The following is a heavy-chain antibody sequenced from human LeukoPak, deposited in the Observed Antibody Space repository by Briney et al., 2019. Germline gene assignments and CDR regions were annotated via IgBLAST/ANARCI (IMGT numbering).Heavy chain of an antibody. CDR2: TYYRSKWYD. Sequence: SQTLSLTCAISGYSVSSKSGAGNWIRQSPSRCLEWLGRTYYRSKWYDDYAVSVKSRITINPDTSKNQFSLQLNSVTPEDTAVYYCAREDSSGQNWFDPWGQGTLVTVSS. D-gene: IGHD6-19*01. V-gene: IGHV6-1*01. J-gene: IGHJ5*02. CDR3: AREDSSGQNWFDP. CDR1: GYSVSSKSGA.